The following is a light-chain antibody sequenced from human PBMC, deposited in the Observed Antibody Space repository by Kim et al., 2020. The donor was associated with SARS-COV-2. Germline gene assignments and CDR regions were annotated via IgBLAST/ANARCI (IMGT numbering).Light chain of an antibody. CDR2: GKN. J-gene: IGLJ2*01. Sequence: VALGQTVRSTCKGDSLRSYYASWYQQKPGQAPVLVIYGKNNRPSGIPDRFSGSSSGNTASLTITGAQAEDEADYYCNSRDSSGNHVFGGGTQLNVL. V-gene: IGLV3-19*01. CDR3: NSRDSSGNHV. CDR1: SLRSYY.